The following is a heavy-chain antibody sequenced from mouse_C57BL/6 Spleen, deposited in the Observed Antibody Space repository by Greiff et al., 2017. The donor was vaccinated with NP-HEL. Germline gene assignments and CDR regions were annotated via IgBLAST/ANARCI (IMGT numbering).Heavy chain of an antibody. V-gene: IGHV2-2*01. Sequence: QVQLQQSGPGLVQPSQSLSITCTVSGFSLTSYGVHWVRQSPGKGLEWLGVIGSGGSTDYNAAFISRLSISKDNSKSQVFFKMNSLQADDTAIYYCARNVAYYGSSPSMDYWGQGTSVTVSS. CDR2: IGSGGST. D-gene: IGHD1-1*01. J-gene: IGHJ4*01. CDR1: GFSLTSYG. CDR3: ARNVAYYGSSPSMDY.